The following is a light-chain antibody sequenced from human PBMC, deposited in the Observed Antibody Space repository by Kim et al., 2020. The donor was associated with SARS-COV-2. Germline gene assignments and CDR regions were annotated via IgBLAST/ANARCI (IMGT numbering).Light chain of an antibody. Sequence: GQSVTNSCTGTSSDVGSYNRVSWYQQPPGTAPKLMIYEVSNRPSGVPDRFSGSKSGNTASLTISGLQAEDEADYYCSSYTSSRTLVFGGGTRLTVL. CDR2: EVS. CDR3: SSYTSSRTLV. J-gene: IGLJ2*01. V-gene: IGLV2-18*02. CDR1: SSDVGSYNR.